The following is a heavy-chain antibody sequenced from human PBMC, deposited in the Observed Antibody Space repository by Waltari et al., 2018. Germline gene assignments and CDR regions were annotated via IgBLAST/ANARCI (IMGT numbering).Heavy chain of an antibody. J-gene: IGHJ4*02. CDR3: ASSGYYFIDY. V-gene: IGHV3-48*01. CDR1: GFTFGSYS. CDR2: ISSSSSTI. Sequence: EVQLVESGGGLVQPGGSLRLSCAASGFTFGSYSVNWVRQAPGKGLGWVSYISSSSSTIYYAVSVKGRFTISRDNAKNSLYLQMNSLRAEDTAVYYCASSGYYFIDYWGQGTLVTVSS. D-gene: IGHD3-22*01.